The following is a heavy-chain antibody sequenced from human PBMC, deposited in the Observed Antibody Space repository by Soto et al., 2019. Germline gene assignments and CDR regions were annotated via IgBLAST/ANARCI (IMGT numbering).Heavy chain of an antibody. V-gene: IGHV3-7*04. Sequence: PGGSLRLSCAASGFTFSSYWMSWVRQAPGKGLEWVANIKQDGSEKYYVDSVKGRFTISRDNAKNSLYLQMNSLRAEDTAVYYCARAPIAARSYYFDYWGQGTLVTVSS. D-gene: IGHD6-6*01. CDR2: IKQDGSEK. CDR1: GFTFSSYW. CDR3: ARAPIAARSYYFDY. J-gene: IGHJ4*02.